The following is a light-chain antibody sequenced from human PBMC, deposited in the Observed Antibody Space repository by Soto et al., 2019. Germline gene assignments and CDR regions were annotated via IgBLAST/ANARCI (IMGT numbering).Light chain of an antibody. V-gene: IGKV3-20*01. J-gene: IGKJ1*01. CDR1: QTVSGNY. CDR2: SAS. Sequence: IVLTQSPGTPSLSPRDRATPSCRGSQTVSGNYLAWYHQKPGQAPRILIHSASSRATGIPDRLSASGTGTDFTLTISRLEPEEFAVYYCQQYSASPRTFGQGTKVDIK. CDR3: QQYSASPRT.